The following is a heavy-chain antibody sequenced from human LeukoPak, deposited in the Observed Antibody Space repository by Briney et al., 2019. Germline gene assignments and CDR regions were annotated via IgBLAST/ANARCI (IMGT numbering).Heavy chain of an antibody. CDR3: SRVDSTGYYLGRGPIDY. CDR2: INPNSGGT. CDR1: GYTFTGYY. J-gene: IGHJ4*02. V-gene: IGHV1-2*02. D-gene: IGHD3-22*01. Sequence: ASVKVSCKTSGYTFTGYYIYWVRQAPGQGLEWMGWINPNSGGTNYPQKFQGRVTMTRDTSISTAYMDLTRLRSDDTAVYYCSRVDSTGYYLGRGPIDYWGQGTLVTVSS.